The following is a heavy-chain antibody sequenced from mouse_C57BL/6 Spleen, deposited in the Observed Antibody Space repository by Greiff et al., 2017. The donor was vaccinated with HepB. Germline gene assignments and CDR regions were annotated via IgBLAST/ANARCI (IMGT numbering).Heavy chain of an antibody. V-gene: IGHV1-82*01. CDR3: AKSVVLLRFYAMDY. Sequence: VQLQQSGPELVKPGASVKISCKASGYAFSSSWMNWVKQRPGKGLEWIGRIYPGDGDTNYNGKFKGKAILTADKSSSTAYMQLSRLTSEDSAVYFCAKSVVLLRFYAMDYWGQGTSVTVSS. CDR2: IYPGDGDT. J-gene: IGHJ4*01. CDR1: GYAFSSSW. D-gene: IGHD1-1*01.